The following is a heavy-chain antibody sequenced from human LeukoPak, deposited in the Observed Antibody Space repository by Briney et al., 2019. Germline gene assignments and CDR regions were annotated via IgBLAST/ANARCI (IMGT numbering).Heavy chain of an antibody. J-gene: IGHJ4*02. Sequence: ASVKVSCKASGYTFTSFDFNWVRQAPGQGLEWMGQINPNSGGTNYAQKFQGRVTMTRDTSISTAYMELSRLRSDDTAVYYCARGTGYSSSWYNYWGQGTLVTVSS. CDR3: ARGTGYSSSWYNY. D-gene: IGHD6-13*01. CDR1: GYTFTSFD. V-gene: IGHV1-2*06. CDR2: INPNSGGT.